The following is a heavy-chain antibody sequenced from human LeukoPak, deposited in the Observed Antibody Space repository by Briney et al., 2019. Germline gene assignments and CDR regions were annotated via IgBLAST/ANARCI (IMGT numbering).Heavy chain of an antibody. CDR3: AGTNSYDAFDI. J-gene: IGHJ3*02. Sequence: GGSLRLSCAASGFTFGSYSMNWVRQAPGKGLEWVSYISSSSSTIYYADSVKGRFTISRDNAKNSLYLQMNSLRAEDTAVYYCAGTNSYDAFDIWGQGTMVTVSS. V-gene: IGHV3-48*01. CDR2: ISSSSSTI. D-gene: IGHD7-27*01. CDR1: GFTFGSYS.